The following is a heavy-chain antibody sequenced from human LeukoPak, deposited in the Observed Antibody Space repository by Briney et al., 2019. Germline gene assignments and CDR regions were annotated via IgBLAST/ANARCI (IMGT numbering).Heavy chain of an antibody. J-gene: IGHJ5*02. D-gene: IGHD6-19*01. CDR3: ARSKIAVAGTRGYNWFDP. CDR2: IYYSGST. V-gene: IGHV4-59*01. Sequence: SETLSLTCTVSGGSISSYCWSWIRQPPGKGLEWIGYIYYSGSTNYNPSLKSRVTISVDTSKNQFSLKLSSVTAADTAVYYCARSKIAVAGTRGYNWFDPWGQGTLVTVSS. CDR1: GGSISSYC.